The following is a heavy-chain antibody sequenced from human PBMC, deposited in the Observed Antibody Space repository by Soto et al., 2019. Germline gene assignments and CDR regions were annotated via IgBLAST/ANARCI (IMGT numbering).Heavy chain of an antibody. V-gene: IGHV4-39*01. D-gene: IGHD2-2*02. CDR2: IYYSGST. CDR1: GGSISSSSYY. Sequence: PSETLSLTCTVSGGSISSSSYYWGWIRQPPGKGLEWIGSIYYSGSTYYNPSLESRVTISVDTSKNQFSLKLSSVTAADTAVYYCARGAYQRLYEDRDNWFDPWGQGTLVTVSS. CDR3: ARGAYQRLYEDRDNWFDP. J-gene: IGHJ5*02.